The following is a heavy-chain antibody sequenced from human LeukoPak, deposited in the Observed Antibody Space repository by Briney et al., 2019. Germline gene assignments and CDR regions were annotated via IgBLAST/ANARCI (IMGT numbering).Heavy chain of an antibody. Sequence: SETLSLTCTVSGGSISSSSYYWGWIRQPPGKGLEWIGNIYYIGSTYYNPSLKSRVTISVDTSKNQFSLKLSSVTAADTAVYYCARHIGGRYYYMDVWGKGTTVTISS. CDR1: GGSISSSSYY. J-gene: IGHJ6*03. V-gene: IGHV4-39*01. CDR2: IYYIGST. D-gene: IGHD3-16*02. CDR3: ARHIGGRYYYMDV.